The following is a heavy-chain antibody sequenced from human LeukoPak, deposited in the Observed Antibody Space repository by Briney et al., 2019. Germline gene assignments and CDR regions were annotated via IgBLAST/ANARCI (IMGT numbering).Heavy chain of an antibody. D-gene: IGHD3-16*01. CDR1: GFTFSSYS. J-gene: IGHJ4*02. Sequence: GGSLRLSCAASGFTFSSYSMNWVRQAPGKGLEWVSYISSSSSTIYYADSVKGRFTISRDNAKNSLYLQMNSLRAEDTAVYYCAMGEPLFDYWGQGTLVTVSS. CDR2: ISSSSSTI. CDR3: AMGEPLFDY. V-gene: IGHV3-48*01.